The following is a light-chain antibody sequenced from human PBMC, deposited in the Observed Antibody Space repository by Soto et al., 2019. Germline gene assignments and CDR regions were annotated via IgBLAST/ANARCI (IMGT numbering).Light chain of an antibody. CDR2: GAS. CDR1: QAINNN. Sequence: VLTQAPDTLSVSPGERATLSCRASQAINNNVAWYQLKDGQVPRLLIYGASTRTADVPDRFSGGGSGTEFTLTLSSLQSEDFAEYHCQPYNNWPQTFGQGTKVEIK. CDR3: QPYNNWPQT. J-gene: IGKJ1*01. V-gene: IGKV3-15*01.